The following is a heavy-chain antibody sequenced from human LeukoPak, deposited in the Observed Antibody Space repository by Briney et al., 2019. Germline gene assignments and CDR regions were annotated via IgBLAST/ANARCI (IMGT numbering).Heavy chain of an antibody. CDR3: ARTHRRGIAAGFDP. CDR1: GYTFTGYY. V-gene: IGHV1-2*02. CDR2: INPNSGGT. J-gene: IGHJ5*02. Sequence: ASVKVSCKASGYTFTGYYMHWVRQAPGQGLEWMGWINPNSGGTNYAQKFQGRVTMTRDTSISTAYMELSRLGSDDTAVYYCARTHRRGIAAGFDPWGQGTLVTVSS. D-gene: IGHD6-13*01.